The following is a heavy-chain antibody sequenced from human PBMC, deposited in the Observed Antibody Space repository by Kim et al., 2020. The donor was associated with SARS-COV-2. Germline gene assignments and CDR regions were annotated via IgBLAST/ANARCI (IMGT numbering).Heavy chain of an antibody. V-gene: IGHV3-20*03. CDR3: ARRGYDYGDYGYFDY. Sequence: DSGNGRFTNSRDNAKTSLYLQMNSLRAEDTALYYCARRGYDYGDYGYFDYWGQGTLVTVSS. J-gene: IGHJ4*02. D-gene: IGHD4-17*01.